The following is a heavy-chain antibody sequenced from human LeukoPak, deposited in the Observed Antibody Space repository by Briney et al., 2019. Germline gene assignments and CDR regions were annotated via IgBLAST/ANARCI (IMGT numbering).Heavy chain of an antibody. CDR2: ISGSGGST. J-gene: IGHJ4*02. D-gene: IGHD4-11*01. CDR1: GFTFSTYA. V-gene: IGHV3-23*01. CDR3: AKERLTTTTFDS. Sequence: GSLRLSCAASGFTFSTYAMSWVRQAPGKGLEWVSLISGSGGSTYYADSVKGRFTISRDNGKNTLSLQMNSLRAEDTALYYCAKERLTTTTFDSWGRGALVTVSS.